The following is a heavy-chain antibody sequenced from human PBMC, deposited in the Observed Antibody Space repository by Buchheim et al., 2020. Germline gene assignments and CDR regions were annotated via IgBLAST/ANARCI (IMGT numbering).Heavy chain of an antibody. CDR2: IKQDGSEK. V-gene: IGHV3-7*01. J-gene: IGHJ4*02. D-gene: IGHD6-19*01. CDR1: GFTFSRYW. CDR3: ARLAEAGFDF. Sequence: EVQLVESGGGLVQPGGPLRLSCAASGFTFSRYWMSWVRQAPGKGLEWVANIKQDGSEKYYVDSVKGRFTIYRDNAKNSLFLQMNSLRAEDTALYYCARLAEAGFDFWGQGTL.